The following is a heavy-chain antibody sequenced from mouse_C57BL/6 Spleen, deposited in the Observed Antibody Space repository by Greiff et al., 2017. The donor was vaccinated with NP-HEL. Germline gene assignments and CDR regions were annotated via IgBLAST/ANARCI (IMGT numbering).Heavy chain of an antibody. D-gene: IGHD1-1*01. CDR1: GYAFSSSW. Sequence: VKLQESGPELVKPGASVKISCKASGYAFSSSWMNWVKQRPGKGLEWIGRIYPGDGDTNYNGKFKGKATLTADKSSSTAYMQLSSLTSEDSAVYFCARSPYYYGSSYGYFDYWGQGTTLTVSS. CDR3: ARSPYYYGSSYGYFDY. CDR2: IYPGDGDT. J-gene: IGHJ2*01. V-gene: IGHV1-82*01.